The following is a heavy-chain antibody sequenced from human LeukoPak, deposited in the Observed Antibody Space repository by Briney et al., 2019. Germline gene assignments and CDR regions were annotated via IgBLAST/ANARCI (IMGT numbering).Heavy chain of an antibody. V-gene: IGHV3-30*18. J-gene: IGHJ6*03. CDR3: AKGYDYYVDV. CDR2: ISYDGNNK. CDR1: GFTFNNYG. Sequence: GGSLRLSCEASGFTFNNYGMHWVRQAPGKGLEWLAIISYDGNNKHYADSVKGRFTISRDNSRNTLYLQMSSLRTEDTTVYYCAKGYDYYVDVWGKGTTVTISS. D-gene: IGHD3-3*01.